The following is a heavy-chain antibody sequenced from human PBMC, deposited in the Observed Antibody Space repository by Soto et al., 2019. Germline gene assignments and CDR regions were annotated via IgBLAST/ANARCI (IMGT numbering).Heavy chain of an antibody. CDR3: ARTSAAGKYYYGMDV. Sequence: GXSLKISCKGSGYSFTSDWIGWVRQMPGKGLEWMGIIYPGDSDTRYSPSFQGQVTISADKSISTAYLQWSSLKASDTAMYYCARTSAAGKYYYGMDVWGQGTTVTVSS. D-gene: IGHD6-13*01. CDR1: GYSFTSDW. V-gene: IGHV5-51*01. CDR2: IYPGDSDT. J-gene: IGHJ6*02.